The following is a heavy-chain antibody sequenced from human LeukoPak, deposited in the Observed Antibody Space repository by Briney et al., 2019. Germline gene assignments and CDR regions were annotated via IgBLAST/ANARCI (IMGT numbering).Heavy chain of an antibody. CDR3: ARERKGYCSGGSCYSGNRYGMDV. CDR2: MYHDGST. Sequence: SETLSLTCAVSGGSISSNNWWIWVRQFPEKGLEWIGEMYHDGSTNYNPSLKSRVTISVDKSKNQFSLKLSSVTAADTAVYYCARERKGYCSGGSCYSGNRYGMDVWGQGTTVTVSS. CDR1: GGSISSNNW. D-gene: IGHD2-15*01. J-gene: IGHJ6*02. V-gene: IGHV4-4*02.